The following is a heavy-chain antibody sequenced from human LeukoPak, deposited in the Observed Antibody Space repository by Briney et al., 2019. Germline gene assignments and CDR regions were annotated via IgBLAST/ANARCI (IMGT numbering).Heavy chain of an antibody. Sequence: HPGGSLRLSCAASGFTFSSYAMSWVRQAPGKGLEWVSAISGSGGSTYYADSVKGRFTISRDNSKNTLYLQMNSLRAEDTAVYYCAKDRPDIRVGSHAFDIWGQGTMVTVSS. D-gene: IGHD3-9*01. CDR1: GFTFSSYA. V-gene: IGHV3-23*01. J-gene: IGHJ3*02. CDR3: AKDRPDIRVGSHAFDI. CDR2: ISGSGGST.